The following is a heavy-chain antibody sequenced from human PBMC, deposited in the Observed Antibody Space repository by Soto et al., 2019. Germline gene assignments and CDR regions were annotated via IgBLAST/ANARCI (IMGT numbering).Heavy chain of an antibody. J-gene: IGHJ2*01. V-gene: IGHV6-1*01. Sequence: QEQLQQSGPGLVKPSQTLSLTCAISGDSVSKNSATWNWIRQSPARGLEWLGRTYYRSKWYNDYAVSVKSRITINPETSKNQFSLQLNSVAPEDTAVYYCARGSLRGGNWYFDLWGRGTLVTVSS. CDR3: ARGSLRGGNWYFDL. D-gene: IGHD3-16*01. CDR1: GDSVSKNSAT. CDR2: TYYRSKWYN.